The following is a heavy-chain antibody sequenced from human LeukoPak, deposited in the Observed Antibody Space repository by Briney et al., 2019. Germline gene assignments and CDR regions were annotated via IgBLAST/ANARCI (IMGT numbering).Heavy chain of an antibody. J-gene: IGHJ2*01. V-gene: IGHV4-4*07. CDR2: IYSSGTT. Sequence: SETLSLTCSVSGGFISSYYWSWIRQPAGKGLEWIGRIYSSGTTNYSPSLKSRVTMSVDTSKNQFSLRLSSVTAADTAVYFCTRDIVLPTAYWYSDLWGRGTLITVSS. D-gene: IGHD2-2*01. CDR1: GGFISSYY. CDR3: TRDIVLPTAYWYSDL.